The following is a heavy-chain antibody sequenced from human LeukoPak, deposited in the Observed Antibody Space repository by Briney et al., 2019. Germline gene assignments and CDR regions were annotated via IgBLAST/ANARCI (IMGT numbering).Heavy chain of an antibody. CDR1: GFTFSSYA. V-gene: IGHV3-23*01. CDR3: AKGTAAPGQLVPFYYFDY. D-gene: IGHD6-13*01. Sequence: HSGGSLRLSCAASGFTFSSYAMSWVRQAPGKGLEWVSAISGSGGSTYYADSVKGRFTISRDNSKNTLYLQMNSLRAEDTAVYYCAKGTAAPGQLVPFYYFDYWGQGTLVTVSS. J-gene: IGHJ4*02. CDR2: ISGSGGST.